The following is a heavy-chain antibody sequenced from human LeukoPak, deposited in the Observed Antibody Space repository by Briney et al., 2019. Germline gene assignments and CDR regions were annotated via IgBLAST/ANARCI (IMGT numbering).Heavy chain of an antibody. D-gene: IGHD5-12*01. CDR1: GGSFRGYY. CDR2: IYYSGST. V-gene: IGHV4-59*12. J-gene: IGHJ5*02. CDR3: ARDRSGYDPFFNWFDP. Sequence: PSETLPLTRAVYGGSFRGYYWSWIRQPPGKGLEWNGYIYYSGSTNYNPSLKSRVTISVDTSKNQFSLKLSSVTAADTAVYYCARDRSGYDPFFNWFDPWGQGTLVTVSS.